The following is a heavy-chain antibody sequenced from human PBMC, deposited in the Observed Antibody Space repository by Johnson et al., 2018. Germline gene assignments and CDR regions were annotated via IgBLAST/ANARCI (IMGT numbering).Heavy chain of an antibody. Sequence: VQLVESGGGVVQPGRSLRLSCAASGFTFSSYGMHWVRQAPGKGLEWVAVISYDGSNKYYADSVKGRFTISRDNSKKTLNLQMNSLSAEDTAVDYCAKTDPYYDFWSGYLNMDVWGKGTTVTVSS. CDR3: AKTDPYYDFWSGYLNMDV. D-gene: IGHD3-3*01. CDR2: ISYDGSNK. J-gene: IGHJ6*03. V-gene: IGHV3-30*18. CDR1: GFTFSSYG.